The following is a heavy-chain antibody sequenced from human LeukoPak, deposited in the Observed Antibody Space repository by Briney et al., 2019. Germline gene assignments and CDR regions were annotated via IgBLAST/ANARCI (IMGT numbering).Heavy chain of an antibody. V-gene: IGHV4-39*07. CDR2: IYYSGNT. J-gene: IGHJ4*02. D-gene: IGHD6-6*01. CDR3: ARDRTSSLLGNYFDY. CDR1: GGSISSSSYY. Sequence: SETLSLTCTVSGGSISSSSYYCGWIRQPPGKGLEWHGSIYYSGNTYYNPSLKSRVTISVETSKNQFSLNVRSVTAADTAVYYCARDRTSSLLGNYFDYWGQGTLVTVSS.